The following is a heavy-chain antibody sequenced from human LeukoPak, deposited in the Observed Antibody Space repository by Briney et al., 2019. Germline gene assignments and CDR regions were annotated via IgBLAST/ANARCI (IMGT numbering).Heavy chain of an antibody. Sequence: GGSLRLSCVASGFTFSSYVMSWVRQAPGKGLEWVSYINHNAETIYYADSVKGRFTISRDNAKNVLYLQMNRLGDGDTAVYYCARDSDWAFDNWGQGTLVTVSS. CDR2: INHNAETI. CDR3: ARDSDWAFDN. J-gene: IGHJ4*02. CDR1: GFTFSSYV. D-gene: IGHD2-21*02. V-gene: IGHV3-48*02.